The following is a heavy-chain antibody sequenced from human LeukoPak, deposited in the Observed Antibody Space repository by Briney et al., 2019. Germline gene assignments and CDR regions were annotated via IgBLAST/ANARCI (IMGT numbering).Heavy chain of an antibody. D-gene: IGHD3-3*01. V-gene: IGHV3-7*04. Sequence: GGSLRLSCADSGFTFSSYWMSWVRQAPGKGLEWVANIKQDGSEKYYVDSVKGRFTISRDNAKNSLYLQMNSLRAEDTAVYYCARANVLRFLEWLLYGDSFDYWGQGTLVTVSS. CDR1: GFTFSSYW. CDR3: ARANVLRFLEWLLYGDSFDY. J-gene: IGHJ4*02. CDR2: IKQDGSEK.